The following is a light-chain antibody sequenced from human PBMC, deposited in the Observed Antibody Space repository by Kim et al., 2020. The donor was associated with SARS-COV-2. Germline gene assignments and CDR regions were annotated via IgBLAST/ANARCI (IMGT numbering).Light chain of an antibody. J-gene: IGLJ2*01. CDR2: KDS. V-gene: IGLV3-27*01. Sequence: VSPEQTARITCSGDVLAKKYARWFQQKPGQAPVLVIYKDSERPSGIPERFSGSSSGTTVTLTISGAQVEDEADYYCYSAADNNQGVFGGGTQLTVL. CDR3: YSAADNNQGV. CDR1: VLAKKY.